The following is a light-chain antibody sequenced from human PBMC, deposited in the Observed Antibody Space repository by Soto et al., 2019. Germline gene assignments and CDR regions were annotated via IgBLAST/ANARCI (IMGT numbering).Light chain of an antibody. Sequence: DIQMTQSPSYLSASVGDRVTISFRASQTIRNNLNWYQQKPGKAPKPVIYSASSLPSGVPSRFSGSGAGTDFTRTISSLQPEDVATDYCPQSYSTMLTFGGGTKVDIK. J-gene: IGKJ4*01. CDR2: SAS. CDR3: PQSYSTMLT. CDR1: QTIRNN. V-gene: IGKV1-39*01.